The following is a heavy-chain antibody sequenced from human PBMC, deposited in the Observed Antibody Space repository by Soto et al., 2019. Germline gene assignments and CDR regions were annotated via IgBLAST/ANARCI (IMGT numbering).Heavy chain of an antibody. V-gene: IGHV3-33*01. CDR1: GFTFSSYG. J-gene: IGHJ6*02. Sequence: PGGSLRLSCAASGFTFSSYGMHWVRQAPGKGLEWVAVIWYDGSNKYYADSVKGRFTISRDNSKNTLYLQMNSLRAEDTAVYYCARDLDAAAGTKGAKYYYYGMDVWGQGTTVTVSS. CDR2: IWYDGSNK. D-gene: IGHD6-13*01. CDR3: ARDLDAAAGTKGAKYYYYGMDV.